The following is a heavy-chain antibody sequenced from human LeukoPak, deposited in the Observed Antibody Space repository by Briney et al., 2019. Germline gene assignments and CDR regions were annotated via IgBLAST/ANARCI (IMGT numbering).Heavy chain of an antibody. CDR1: GYTFATYY. CDR3: ARGEDIVVVAAATIEY. CDR2: INPKTGIT. J-gene: IGHJ4*02. D-gene: IGHD2-15*01. V-gene: IGHV1-46*01. Sequence: GGSVKVSCKASGYTFATYYIHWVRQAPGQGLEWMGIINPKTGITNYAQKFQGRVTITRDTSASTVYMDLGSLKSEDTAVYYCARGEDIVVVAAATIEYWGQGALVTVSS.